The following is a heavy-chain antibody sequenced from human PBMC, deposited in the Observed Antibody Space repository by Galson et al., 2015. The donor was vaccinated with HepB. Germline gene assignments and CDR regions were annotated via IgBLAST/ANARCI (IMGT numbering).Heavy chain of an antibody. Sequence: SLRLSCAASRFTFRSYGMHWVRQAPGKGLEWVAYIKQDGSEKYYVDSVKGRFTISRDNAKNSLYMQMSSLRAEDTAVYYCARDYDPSDGPLWYFDVWGRGTLVAGS. D-gene: IGHD3-3*01. J-gene: IGHJ2*01. CDR2: IKQDGSEK. V-gene: IGHV3-7*01. CDR3: ARDYDPSDGPLWYFDV. CDR1: RFTFRSYG.